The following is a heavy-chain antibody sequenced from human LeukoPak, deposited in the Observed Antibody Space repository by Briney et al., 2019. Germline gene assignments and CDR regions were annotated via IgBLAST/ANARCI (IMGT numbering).Heavy chain of an antibody. J-gene: IGHJ4*02. CDR3: ARESSWSFDY. CDR1: GFTFSNYW. Sequence: PGGSLRLSCAASGFTFSNYWMSWVRQAPGKGLEWVAKIKQDGRDKYYVDSVKGRFTIPRDNAENSLYLQMNSLRAEDTAVYYCARESSWSFDYWGQGTLVTVSS. V-gene: IGHV3-7*01. D-gene: IGHD6-13*01. CDR2: IKQDGRDK.